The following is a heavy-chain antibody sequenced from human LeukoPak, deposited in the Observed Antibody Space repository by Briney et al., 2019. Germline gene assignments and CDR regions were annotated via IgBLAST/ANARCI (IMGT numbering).Heavy chain of an antibody. CDR2: INPNSGGT. J-gene: IGHJ4*02. D-gene: IGHD4/OR15-4a*01. CDR3: ASQTMVSTGFDY. CDR1: GYTFTGYY. V-gene: IGHV1-2*02. Sequence: ASVKVSCKTSGYTFTGYYLHWLRQAPGQGLEWMGWINPNSGGTDYAQKFQGRVTVTRDTSISTAYMELSRLRSDDTAVYYCASQTMVSTGFDYWGQGTLVTVSS.